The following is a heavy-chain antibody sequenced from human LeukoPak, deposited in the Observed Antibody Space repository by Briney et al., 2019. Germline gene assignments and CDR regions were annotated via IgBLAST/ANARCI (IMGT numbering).Heavy chain of an antibody. D-gene: IGHD2-15*01. CDR2: IYPGDSDT. J-gene: IGHJ6*03. CDR1: GYSFTSYW. Sequence: GESLKISCKGSGYSFTSYWIGWVRQMPGKGLEWMGIIYPGDSDTRYSPSFQGQVTISADKSISTAYLQWSSLKASDPAMYYCARINVVVVAATPPYYYYYMDVWGKGTTVTVSS. V-gene: IGHV5-51*01. CDR3: ARINVVVVAATPPYYYYYMDV.